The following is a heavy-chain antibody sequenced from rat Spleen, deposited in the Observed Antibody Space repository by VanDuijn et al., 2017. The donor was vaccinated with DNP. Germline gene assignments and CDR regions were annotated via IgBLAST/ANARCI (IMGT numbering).Heavy chain of an antibody. CDR3: ARHHDGGYQFDH. J-gene: IGHJ2*01. CDR1: GFTFSDCY. CDR2: ISYDGGST. Sequence: EVQLVESGGGLVQPGRSLKLSCAASGFTFSDCYMAWVRQAPAKGLEWVASISYDGGSTYYRDSVKGRFTISRDNAKNTLFLQVSSLRSEDTATYYCARHHDGGYQFDHWGQGVMVTVSS. V-gene: IGHV5-22*01. D-gene: IGHD2-2*01.